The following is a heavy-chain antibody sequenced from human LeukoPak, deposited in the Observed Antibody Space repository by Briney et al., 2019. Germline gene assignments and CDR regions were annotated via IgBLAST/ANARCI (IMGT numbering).Heavy chain of an antibody. D-gene: IGHD3-9*01. J-gene: IGHJ4*02. Sequence: SVKVSCKAGGGTFRDYVFTWVRQAPGQGLEWMGGIIPVFGTPNYAQNFQGRLTITADESTSTVYMELRSLRSDDTARYFCARSNEILTGYYGRHWGQGTLVAVSS. V-gene: IGHV1-69*01. CDR3: ARSNEILTGYYGRH. CDR2: IIPVFGTP. CDR1: GGTFRDYV.